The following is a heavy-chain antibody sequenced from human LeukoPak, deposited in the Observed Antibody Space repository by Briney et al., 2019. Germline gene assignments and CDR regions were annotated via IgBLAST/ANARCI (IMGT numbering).Heavy chain of an antibody. CDR2: INPNSGGT. J-gene: IGHJ4*02. Sequence: GASVKVSCKASGYTFTGYYTHWVRQAPGQGLEWMGWINPNSGGTNYAQKFQGRVTMTRDTSISTVYMELSRLRSDDTAVYYCAREVGDPPLGFCVYWGQGTLVTVSS. D-gene: IGHD3-16*01. CDR1: GYTFTGYY. V-gene: IGHV1-2*02. CDR3: AREVGDPPLGFCVY.